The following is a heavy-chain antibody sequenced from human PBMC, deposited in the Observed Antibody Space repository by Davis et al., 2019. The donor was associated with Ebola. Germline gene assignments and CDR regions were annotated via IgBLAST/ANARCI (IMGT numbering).Heavy chain of an antibody. V-gene: IGHV4-34*01. Sequence: SETLSLTCAVYGGSFSGYYWTWIRQPPGRGLEWIGEINHSGSTNYSPSLKSRVTISVDTSKNQFSLKLTSVTAADTAMYYCARTPQYSNYGAYFDYWGQGTLVTVSS. CDR1: GGSFSGYY. J-gene: IGHJ4*02. CDR2: INHSGST. CDR3: ARTPQYSNYGAYFDY. D-gene: IGHD4-11*01.